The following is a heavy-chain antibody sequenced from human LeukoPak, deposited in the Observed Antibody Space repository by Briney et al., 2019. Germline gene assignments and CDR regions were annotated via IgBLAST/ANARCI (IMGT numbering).Heavy chain of an antibody. D-gene: IGHD3-10*01. CDR3: TRGRGI. V-gene: IGHV4-61*09. CDR2: IYTSGTS. Sequence: SETLSLTCTVSGGSISSGSYDWYWIRQPAGKGLEWIGHIYTSGTSNYNPSLRSRVTISVDTSKNQFSLKLTSVTAADTAVYYCTRGRGIWGQGTLVTVSS. J-gene: IGHJ4*02. CDR1: GGSISSGSYD.